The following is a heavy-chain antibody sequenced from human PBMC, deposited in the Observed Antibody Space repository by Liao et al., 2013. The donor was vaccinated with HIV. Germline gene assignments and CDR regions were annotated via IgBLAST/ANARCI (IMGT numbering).Heavy chain of an antibody. J-gene: IGHJ6*03. D-gene: IGHD4-17*01. Sequence: QVQLQQWGAGLLKPSETLSLTCAVYGGSLSGYQWNWIRQSPGKGLEWIGEITDSGGGKYNPALKSRVTMSVDTSKKQFALKVRSVTAADTAVYYCARGGRRDYYSRSDYYYYYMDVWGKGTTVTVSS. CDR2: ITDSGGG. V-gene: IGHV4-34*01. CDR3: ARGGRRDYYSRSDYYYYYMDV. CDR1: GGSLSGYQ.